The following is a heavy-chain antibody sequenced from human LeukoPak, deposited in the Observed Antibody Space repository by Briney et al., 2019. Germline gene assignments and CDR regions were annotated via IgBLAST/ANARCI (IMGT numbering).Heavy chain of an antibody. J-gene: IGHJ3*02. D-gene: IGHD1-26*01. Sequence: ASVKVSCKASGYTFTSYGISWVRQAPGQGLEWMGWISAYHGNTNYAQKLQGRVTMTTDTSTSTAYMALRSLRSDDTAVYYCARESGIVGAQSDAFDIWGQGTMVTVSS. CDR2: ISAYHGNT. V-gene: IGHV1-18*01. CDR1: GYTFTSYG. CDR3: ARESGIVGAQSDAFDI.